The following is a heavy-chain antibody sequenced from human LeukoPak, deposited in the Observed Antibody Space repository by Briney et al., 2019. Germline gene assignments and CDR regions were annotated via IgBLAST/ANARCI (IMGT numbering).Heavy chain of an antibody. Sequence: SETLSLTCAVYGGSFSDYYWSWIRQPPGKGLEWIGEINHSGSTNYNPPLKSRVTISVDTSKNQFSLKLSSVTAADTAVYYCARTEIVVLPAAMGGYSWFDPWAQGTLVTVSS. CDR3: ARTEIVVLPAAMGGYSWFDP. D-gene: IGHD2-2*01. CDR2: INHSGST. J-gene: IGHJ5*02. CDR1: GGSFSDYY. V-gene: IGHV4-34*01.